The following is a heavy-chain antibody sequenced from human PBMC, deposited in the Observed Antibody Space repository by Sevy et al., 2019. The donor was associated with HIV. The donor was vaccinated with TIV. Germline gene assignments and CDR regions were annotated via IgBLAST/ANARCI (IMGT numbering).Heavy chain of an antibody. CDR2: LFYTDST. V-gene: IGHV4-59*01. J-gene: IGHJ4*02. CDR1: GGSLNSYY. D-gene: IGHD4-17*01. Sequence: SETLYLTCPVSGGSLNSYYWSWIRQPPGKGLEWIGYLFYTDSTNYNPSLKSRVTISVDRSKNKFSLELRSVTDADTAVCYCARDSDSGLDYWGQGTLVTVSS. CDR3: ARDSDSGLDY.